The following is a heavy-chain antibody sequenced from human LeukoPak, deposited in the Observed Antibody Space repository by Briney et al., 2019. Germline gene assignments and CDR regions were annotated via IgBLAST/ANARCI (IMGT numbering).Heavy chain of an antibody. J-gene: IGHJ4*02. CDR1: GGSISSGGYY. D-gene: IGHD4-17*01. V-gene: IGHV4-31*03. CDR3: AREFDYGDSF. CDR2: IYYSGST. Sequence: SETLSLTCTVSGGSISSGGYYWSWIRQHPGKGLEWIGYIYYSGSTYYNPSPKSRVTISVDTSKNQFSLKLSSVTAADTAVYYCAREFDYGDSFWGQGTLVTVSS.